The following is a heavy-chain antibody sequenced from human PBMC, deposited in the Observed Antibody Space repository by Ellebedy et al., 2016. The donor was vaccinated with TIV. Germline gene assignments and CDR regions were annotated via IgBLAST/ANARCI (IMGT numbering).Heavy chain of an antibody. D-gene: IGHD3-22*01. J-gene: IGHJ6*02. V-gene: IGHV1-2*04. CDR2: INPNSGGT. CDR3: AREGSVEWLLLPRYYYGMDV. Sequence: AASVKVSCKASGYTFTGYYMHWVRQAPGQGFEWMGWINPNSGGTNYAQKFQGWVTMTRDTSISTAYMELSRLRSDDTAVYYCAREGSVEWLLLPRYYYGMDVWGQGTTVTVSS. CDR1: GYTFTGYY.